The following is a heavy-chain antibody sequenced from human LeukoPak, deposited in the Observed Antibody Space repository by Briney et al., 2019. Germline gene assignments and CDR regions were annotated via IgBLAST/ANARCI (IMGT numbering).Heavy chain of an antibody. D-gene: IGHD4-11*01. J-gene: IGHJ4*02. CDR2: IHHTEST. Sequence: PSETLSLTCVVSGGSIGRETNYWAWIRQSPEKGLEWIVSIHHTESTYYNPSLRSRVTISIDTSKNHFSLEVKSLTAADTAVYFCARTAPDYTDYYQLRAIYYFDFWGQGALVTVSS. CDR1: GGSIGRETNY. V-gene: IGHV4-39*07. CDR3: ARTAPDYTDYYQLRAIYYFDF.